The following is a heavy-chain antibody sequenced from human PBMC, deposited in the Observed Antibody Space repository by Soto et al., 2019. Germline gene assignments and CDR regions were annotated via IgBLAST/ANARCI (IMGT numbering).Heavy chain of an antibody. CDR3: ARWPNYGDYVHAFGI. CDR2: ISSSGSTI. Sequence: QVQLVESGGGLVKPGGSLRLSCAASGFTFSDYYMSWIRQAPGKGLEWVSYISSSGSTIYYADSVKGRFTISRDNAKNSRYLQRNSLRADDTAVYYCARWPNYGDYVHAFGIWCQGTMVTVSS. D-gene: IGHD4-17*01. V-gene: IGHV3-11*01. CDR1: GFTFSDYY. J-gene: IGHJ3*02.